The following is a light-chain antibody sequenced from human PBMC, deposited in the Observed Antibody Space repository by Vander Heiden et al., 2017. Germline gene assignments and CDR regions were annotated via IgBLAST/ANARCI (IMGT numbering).Light chain of an antibody. CDR2: SKN. V-gene: IGLV1-44*01. J-gene: IGLJ2*01. CDR3: AAWDDSLNGQGV. CDR1: SSNIGSNT. Sequence: QSVLTQPPSASGTPGQRVTISCSGSSSNIGSNTVNWYQQLPGTAPKLLSDSKNQRPSGVPDRFSGSKSGTSASLAISGLQSEDEADYYGAAWDDSLNGQGVFGGGTKLTVL.